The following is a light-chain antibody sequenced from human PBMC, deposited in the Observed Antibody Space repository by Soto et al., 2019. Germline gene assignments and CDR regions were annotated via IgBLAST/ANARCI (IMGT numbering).Light chain of an antibody. V-gene: IGLV2-8*01. CDR2: EVT. J-gene: IGLJ3*02. Sequence: QSALTQPPSASGSPGQSVTISCTGTSSDVGAYKYVSWYQQYPGKAPKIMIYEVTKRPSGVPYRFSGSKSGNTASLTVSGLQAEDEADYYCTSYVGNDIWVFGGGTKVTVL. CDR1: SSDVGAYKY. CDR3: TSYVGNDIWV.